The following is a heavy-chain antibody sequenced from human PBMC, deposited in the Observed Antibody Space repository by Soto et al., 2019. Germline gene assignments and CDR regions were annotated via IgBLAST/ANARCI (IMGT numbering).Heavy chain of an antibody. V-gene: IGHV4-59*01. D-gene: IGHD3-9*01. CDR1: GGSISSYY. CDR2: IYYSGST. J-gene: IGHJ5*02. Sequence: SETLSLTCTVSGGSISSYYWSWIRQPPGKGLEWIGYIYYSGSTNYNPSLKSRVTISVDTSKNQSSLKLSSVTAADTAVYYCARVKGGRYFDWLGAYFDPWGQGTLVTVSS. CDR3: ARVKGGRYFDWLGAYFDP.